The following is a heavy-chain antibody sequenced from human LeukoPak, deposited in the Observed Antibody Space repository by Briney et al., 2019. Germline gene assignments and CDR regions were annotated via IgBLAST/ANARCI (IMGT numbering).Heavy chain of an antibody. J-gene: IGHJ3*02. CDR2: ISAYNGNT. D-gene: IGHD4-11*01. CDR1: GYTFTSYG. CDR3: ARDFTSQFLDAFDI. Sequence: GASVKVSCKASGYTFTSYGISWVRQAPGQGLEWRGWISAYNGNTNYAQKLQGRVTMTTDTSTSTAYMELRSLRSDDTAVYYCARDFTSQFLDAFDIWGQGTMVTVSS. V-gene: IGHV1-18*01.